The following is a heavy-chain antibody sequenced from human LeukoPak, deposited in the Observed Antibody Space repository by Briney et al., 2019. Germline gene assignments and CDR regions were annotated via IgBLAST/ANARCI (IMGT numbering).Heavy chain of an antibody. J-gene: IGHJ3*02. V-gene: IGHV4-39*07. Sequence: SETLSLTCTVSGGSISSTSYYWGWIRQPPGKGLECIGSIYYSGSTYYNPSLKSRVTISVDTSTNQFSLKLNSVTAADTAVYYCARAAISRDWAFDIWGQGTMVTVSS. D-gene: IGHD3/OR15-3a*01. CDR2: IYYSGST. CDR3: ARAAISRDWAFDI. CDR1: GGSISSTSYY.